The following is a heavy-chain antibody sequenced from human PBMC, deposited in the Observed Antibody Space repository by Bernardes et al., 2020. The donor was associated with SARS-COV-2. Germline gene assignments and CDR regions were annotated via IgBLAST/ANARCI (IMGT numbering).Heavy chain of an antibody. J-gene: IGHJ3*01. CDR3: ARRDRYIQWADAFDL. D-gene: IGHD3-16*02. CDR2: ISDTGYGT. CDR1: GFTFNTHA. V-gene: IGHV3-23*01. Sequence: GGSLRLSWAVSGFTFNTHAMSWVRQAPGKGLEWVSSISDTGYGTYYADSVKGRFTISRDNSRSTLYLQMNSLRVDDTAVYYCARRDRYIQWADAFDLWGQGTMATVSS.